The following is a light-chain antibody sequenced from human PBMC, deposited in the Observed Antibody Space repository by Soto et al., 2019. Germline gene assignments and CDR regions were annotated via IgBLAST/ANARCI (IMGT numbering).Light chain of an antibody. CDR2: KAS. V-gene: IGKV1-5*03. J-gene: IGKJ2*01. Sequence: DIQMTQSPSTLSASVGDRVTITCRARQSINSWLAWYQQKPGTAPKVLIYKASSLQSGVPSRFSGSGSGKELTLTISSLQPDDFATYYCQQYNSYPYTFGQGTKLEIK. CDR1: QSINSW. CDR3: QQYNSYPYT.